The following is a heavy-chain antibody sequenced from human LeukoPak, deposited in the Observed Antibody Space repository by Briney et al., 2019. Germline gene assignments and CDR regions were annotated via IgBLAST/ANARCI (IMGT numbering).Heavy chain of an antibody. CDR3: AREFGSSWPTLDY. V-gene: IGHV4-31*03. CDR2: IYYSGST. J-gene: IGHJ4*02. CDR1: GGSIGSGGYY. Sequence: SQTLSLTCTVSGGSIGSGGYYWSWIRQHPGKGLQWIGYIYYSGSTYYNPSLKSRVTISVDTSKNQFSLKLSSVTAADTAVYYCAREFGSSWPTLDYWGQGTLVTVSS. D-gene: IGHD6-13*01.